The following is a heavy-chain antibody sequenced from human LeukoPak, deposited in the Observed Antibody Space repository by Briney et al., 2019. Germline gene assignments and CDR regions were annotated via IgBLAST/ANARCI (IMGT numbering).Heavy chain of an antibody. J-gene: IGHJ3*02. CDR2: ISSSSSYI. V-gene: IGHV3-21*01. CDR1: GFTFSSYS. Sequence: GGSLRLSCAASGFTFSSYSMNWVRQAPGKGLEWVSSISSSSSYIYYADSVKGRFTISRDNAKNSLYLQMDSLRAEDTAVYYCARGYEPAASDIWGQGTMVTVSS. CDR3: ARGYEPAASDI. D-gene: IGHD5-12*01.